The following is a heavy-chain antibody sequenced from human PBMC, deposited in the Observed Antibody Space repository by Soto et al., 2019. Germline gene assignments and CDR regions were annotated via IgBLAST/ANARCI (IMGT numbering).Heavy chain of an antibody. D-gene: IGHD5-18*01. Sequence: ASVKVSCKASGYTFTSYGISWVRQAPGQGLEWMGWISAYNGKANYAQKLQGRVTITTDKSTSTAYMELRSLRSEDTAVCYCARVKDTAMVTYNYYYYYYGMDVWGQGTTVTVSS. V-gene: IGHV1-18*01. CDR3: ARVKDTAMVTYNYYYYYYGMDV. CDR1: GYTFTSYG. J-gene: IGHJ6*02. CDR2: ISAYNGKA.